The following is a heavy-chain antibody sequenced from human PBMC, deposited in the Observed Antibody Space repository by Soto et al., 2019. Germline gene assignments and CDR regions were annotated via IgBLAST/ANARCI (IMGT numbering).Heavy chain of an antibody. Sequence: SETLSLTCTVSGGSMSRYYWTWIRQPPGKGLEWIGNIHYTGSTNYDPSLKSRVTILLGTSTSQFSLKVSSVTAADTAVYYCARDLTISSTDGPLDPWGHGTLVTVSS. J-gene: IGHJ5*02. CDR3: ARDLTISSTDGPLDP. V-gene: IGHV4-59*01. CDR1: GGSMSRYY. CDR2: IHYTGST. D-gene: IGHD1-1*01.